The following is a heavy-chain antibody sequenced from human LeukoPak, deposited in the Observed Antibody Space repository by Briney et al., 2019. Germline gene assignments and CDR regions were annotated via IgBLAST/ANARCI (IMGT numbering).Heavy chain of an antibody. CDR3: ARVTYGSGTYGAFDY. Sequence: GGSLRLSCAASGFTLSSYSMTWVRQAPGKGLEWVSFISSSSSYIYYADSLKGRFTISRDNAKNSLFLQMNSLRAEDTAVYYCARVTYGSGTYGAFDYWGQGTLVTVSS. J-gene: IGHJ4*02. CDR2: ISSSSSYI. V-gene: IGHV3-21*04. D-gene: IGHD3-10*01. CDR1: GFTLSSYS.